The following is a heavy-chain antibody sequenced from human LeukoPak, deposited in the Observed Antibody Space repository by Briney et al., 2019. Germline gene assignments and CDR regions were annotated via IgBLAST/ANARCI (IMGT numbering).Heavy chain of an antibody. CDR3: AKGYDSSGYFGY. D-gene: IGHD3-22*01. CDR1: GFTFSSYA. J-gene: IGHJ4*02. Sequence: PGGSLRLSCAASGFTFSSYAMSWVRQAPGKGREWVSAISGSGGSTYYADSVKGRFTISRDNSKNTLYLQMNSLRAEDTAVYYCAKGYDSSGYFGYWGQGTLVTVSS. CDR2: ISGSGGST. V-gene: IGHV3-23*01.